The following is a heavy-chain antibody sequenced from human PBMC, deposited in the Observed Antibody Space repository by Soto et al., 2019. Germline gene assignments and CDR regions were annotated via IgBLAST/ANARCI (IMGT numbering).Heavy chain of an antibody. CDR2: IYYSGST. CDR3: ARETSGWFHYFDY. CDR1: GGSISSYY. V-gene: IGHV4-59*01. Sequence: SETLSLTCTVSGGSISSYYWSWIRQPPGKGLEWIGYIYYSGSTNYNPSLKSRVTISVDTSKNQFSLKLSSVTAADTAVYYCARETSGWFHYFDYWGQGTLVTVSS. J-gene: IGHJ4*02. D-gene: IGHD6-19*01.